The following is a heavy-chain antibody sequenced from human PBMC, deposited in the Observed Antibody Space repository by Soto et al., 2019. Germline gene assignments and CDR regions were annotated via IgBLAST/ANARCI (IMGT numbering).Heavy chain of an antibody. CDR1: GGSISSGGYY. Sequence: QVQLQESGPGLVKPSQTLSLTCTVSGGSISSGGYYWSWIRQHPGKGLEWLGYIYYSGSNDYNPSFKSPVTISVDASKNQFALELSSVTAADTAEYYCARDSSSGGWFDPWGQGTLVTVSS. D-gene: IGHD3-22*01. V-gene: IGHV4-31*01. CDR3: ARDSSSGGWFDP. CDR2: IYYSGSN. J-gene: IGHJ5*02.